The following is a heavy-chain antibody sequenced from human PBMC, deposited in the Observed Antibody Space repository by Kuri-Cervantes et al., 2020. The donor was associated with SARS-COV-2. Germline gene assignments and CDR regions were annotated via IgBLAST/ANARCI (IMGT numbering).Heavy chain of an antibody. J-gene: IGHJ4*02. D-gene: IGHD3-3*01. Sequence: LSFTCAASGFTFSSYWMSWVRQAPGKGLEWVANIKQDGSEKYYVDSVKGRFTISRDNSNNTLYPQMNSLRAEDTAVYYCAKDPRSSPDYFDYWGQGTLVTVSS. V-gene: IGHV3-7*03. CDR3: AKDPRSSPDYFDY. CDR2: IKQDGSEK. CDR1: GFTFSSYW.